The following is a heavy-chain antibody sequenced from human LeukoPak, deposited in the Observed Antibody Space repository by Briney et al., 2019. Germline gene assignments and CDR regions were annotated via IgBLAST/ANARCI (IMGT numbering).Heavy chain of an antibody. Sequence: PSETLSLTCTVPGGSISGYYWSWLRQPPRKGLEWITYIYYSGTTYYSPSLKSRITISVDTSKNQFSLKLTSLTAADTAVYFCARRIDYYDKSGYSRGAFDIWGQGTMVTVSS. CDR2: IYYSGTT. J-gene: IGHJ3*02. V-gene: IGHV4-59*08. CDR1: GGSISGYY. D-gene: IGHD3-22*01. CDR3: ARRIDYYDKSGYSRGAFDI.